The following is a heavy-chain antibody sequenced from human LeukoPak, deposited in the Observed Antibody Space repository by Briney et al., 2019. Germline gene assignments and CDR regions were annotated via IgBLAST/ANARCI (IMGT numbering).Heavy chain of an antibody. Sequence: PGGSLRLSCAASGFTFSSYAMNWVRQAPGKGLEWVSIISGSGGSKYYADSVKGRFIISRDNSKNTLYLQMNSLRAEDTAVYYCAKVPEISGYSYGLSYFDYWGQGTLVTVSS. CDR1: GFTFSSYA. J-gene: IGHJ4*02. D-gene: IGHD5-18*01. CDR2: ISGSGGSK. V-gene: IGHV3-23*01. CDR3: AKVPEISGYSYGLSYFDY.